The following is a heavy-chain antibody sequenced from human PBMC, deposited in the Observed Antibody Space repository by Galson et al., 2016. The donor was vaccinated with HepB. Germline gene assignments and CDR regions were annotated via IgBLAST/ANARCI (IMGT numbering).Heavy chain of an antibody. CDR3: AKDPRFSSGTRQCDF. Sequence: SLRLSCAASGFTFSSYAMSWVRQAPGNGLEWVSGISGSGGDTWYADSVKGRFIMYRENPKNNLYLQMNSLRVDDTAVYYCAKDPRFSSGTRQCDFWGQGTLVTVSS. CDR1: GFTFSSYA. J-gene: IGHJ4*02. D-gene: IGHD3-22*01. V-gene: IGHV3-23*01. CDR2: ISGSGGDT.